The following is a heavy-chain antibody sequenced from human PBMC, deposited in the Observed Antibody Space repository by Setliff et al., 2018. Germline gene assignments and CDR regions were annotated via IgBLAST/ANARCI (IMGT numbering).Heavy chain of an antibody. CDR2: IHAGSSNT. V-gene: IGHV1-3*01. D-gene: IGHD2-8*02. CDR3: ARMSTSGPHYDY. Sequence: GASVKVSCKASGYSFSSNAFHWVRQAPGQTLEWMGWIHAGSSNTLYSQRFQDRITISRDTSATTAHMELSSLRSDDTAVYYCARMSTSGPHYDYWGQGTLVTVSS. CDR1: GYSFSSNA. J-gene: IGHJ4*02.